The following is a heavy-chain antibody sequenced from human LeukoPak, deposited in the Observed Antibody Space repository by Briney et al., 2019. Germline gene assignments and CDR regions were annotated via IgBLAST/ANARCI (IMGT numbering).Heavy chain of an antibody. CDR2: IYYSGST. CDR1: GGSISSYY. V-gene: IGHV4-59*08. J-gene: IGHJ4*02. CDR3: ARQDPDSSSWTFDY. D-gene: IGHD6-13*01. Sequence: SETLSLTCTVSGGSISSYYWSWIRQPPGKGLEWIGYIYYSGSTNYNPSLKSRVTISVDTSKNQFSLKLSSVTAADTAVYYCARQDPDSSSWTFDYWGQGTLVTVSS.